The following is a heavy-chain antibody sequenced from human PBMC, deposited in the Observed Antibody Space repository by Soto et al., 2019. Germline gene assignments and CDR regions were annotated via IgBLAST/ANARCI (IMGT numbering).Heavy chain of an antibody. Sequence: SETLSLTCTVSGDSISNYYWAWIRQPPGKGLEWIGYMYNTGSTVYNPSFKSRVTISVDTSKNQFSLKLNSVTAADTAVYYCARDLWGYCGTDCYPLDVWGQGTTVTVSS. CDR3: ARDLWGYCGTDCYPLDV. D-gene: IGHD2-21*02. CDR2: MYNTGST. CDR1: GDSISNYY. J-gene: IGHJ6*02. V-gene: IGHV4-59*01.